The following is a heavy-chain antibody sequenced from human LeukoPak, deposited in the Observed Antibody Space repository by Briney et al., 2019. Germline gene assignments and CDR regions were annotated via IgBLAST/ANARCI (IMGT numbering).Heavy chain of an antibody. CDR1: GSSFPTYW. CDR3: ARRIGSYPKYYFDY. Sequence: GASLKISCKASGSSFPTYWIGWVRPLPGKGLEWMGIIYPGDSDVRYSPSFQGQVIIAADKSISTAYLQWSSLKASDTAMYYCARRIGSYPKYYFDYWGQGTLVTVSS. CDR2: IYPGDSDV. J-gene: IGHJ4*02. V-gene: IGHV5-51*01. D-gene: IGHD1-26*01.